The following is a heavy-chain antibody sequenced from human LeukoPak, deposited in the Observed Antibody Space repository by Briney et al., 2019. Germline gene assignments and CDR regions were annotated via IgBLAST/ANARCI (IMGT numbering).Heavy chain of an antibody. V-gene: IGHV3-33*06. CDR1: GFTFSSYG. CDR2: IWYDGSNK. CDR3: AKYCISSSGCGGSSHFYGMDV. Sequence: GGSLRLSCAASGFTFSSYGMHWVRQAPGKGLEWVAVIWYDGSNKYYADSVKGRFTISRDNSNNRLYLQMNSLRAEDTAVYYCAKYCISSSGCGGSSHFYGMDVWGQGTTVTVSS. J-gene: IGHJ6*02. D-gene: IGHD6-19*01.